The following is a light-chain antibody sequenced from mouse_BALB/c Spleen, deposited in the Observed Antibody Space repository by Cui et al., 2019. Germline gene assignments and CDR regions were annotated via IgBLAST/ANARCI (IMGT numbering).Light chain of an antibody. CDR2: HGT. J-gene: IGKJ1*01. V-gene: IGKV14-100*01. Sequence: DILMTQSPSSMSVSLGDTVSITCHASQGISSNIGWLQQKPGKSFKGLIYHGTNLEDGVPSRFSGSGSGADYSLTISSLGSEDFADYYCVQYAQFPWTFGGGTKLEIK. CDR3: VQYAQFPWT. CDR1: QGISSN.